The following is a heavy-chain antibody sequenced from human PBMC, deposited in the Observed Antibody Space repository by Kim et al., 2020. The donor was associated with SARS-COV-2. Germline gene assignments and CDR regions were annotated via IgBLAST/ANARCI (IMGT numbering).Heavy chain of an antibody. V-gene: IGHV4-59*01. Sequence: SETLSLTCTVSGGSITSYFWSLIRQPPGKGLEWIGYIYYRGSINYNPSLKTRLTMSVDTSKNQFSLKLTSVTPADTAVYYCARETPDNWIDLWGQGTPVTVSS. CDR3: ARETPDNWIDL. J-gene: IGHJ5*02. CDR2: IYYRGSI. CDR1: GGSITSYF.